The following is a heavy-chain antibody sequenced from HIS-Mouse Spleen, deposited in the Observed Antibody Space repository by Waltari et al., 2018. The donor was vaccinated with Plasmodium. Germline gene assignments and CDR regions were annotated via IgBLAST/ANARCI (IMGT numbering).Heavy chain of an antibody. CDR1: GGSTRSYY. D-gene: IGHD3-22*01. V-gene: IGHV4-4*07. Sequence: QVQLQESGPGLVKPSETLSLTCTVSGGSTRSYYWSWIRQPAGKGLEWIGRIYTSGSTNYNPSLKSRVTMSVDTSKNQFSLKLSSVTAADTAVYYCARTIITMIDAFDIWGQGTMVTVSS. CDR3: ARTIITMIDAFDI. CDR2: IYTSGST. J-gene: IGHJ3*02.